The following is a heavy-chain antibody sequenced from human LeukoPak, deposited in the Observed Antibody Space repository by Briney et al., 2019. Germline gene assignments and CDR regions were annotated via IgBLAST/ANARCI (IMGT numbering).Heavy chain of an antibody. Sequence: SETLSLTCAVYGGSFSGYYWSWIRQPPGKGLEWIGEINHSGSTNYNPSLKSRVTISVDTSKNQFSLKLSSVTAADTAVYYCARLNDILTGYSMEFDPWGQGTLVTVSS. V-gene: IGHV4-34*01. J-gene: IGHJ5*02. CDR3: ARLNDILTGYSMEFDP. D-gene: IGHD3-9*01. CDR1: GGSFSGYY. CDR2: INHSGST.